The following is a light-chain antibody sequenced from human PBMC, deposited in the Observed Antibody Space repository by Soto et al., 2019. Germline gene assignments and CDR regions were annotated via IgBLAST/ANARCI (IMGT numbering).Light chain of an antibody. CDR1: QSISSY. J-gene: IGKJ1*01. CDR3: QQXYSTPRT. Sequence: DIQMTQSPSSLSASVGDRVTITCRASQSISSYLNWYQQKPGKAPKLLIYAASSLQSGVPSRFSGSGSGTDFTLTISSLQPEDFATYYCQQXYSTPRTFGQGTKVDI. V-gene: IGKV1-39*01. CDR2: AAS.